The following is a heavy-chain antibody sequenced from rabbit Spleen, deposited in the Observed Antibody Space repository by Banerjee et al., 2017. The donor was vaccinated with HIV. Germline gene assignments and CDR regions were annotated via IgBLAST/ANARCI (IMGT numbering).Heavy chain of an antibody. CDR3: GRSSNAGYSGYGYGSNL. V-gene: IGHV1S40*01. CDR1: GFDLSNYYY. J-gene: IGHJ4*01. CDR2: IYTGGSGGI. D-gene: IGHD7-1*01. Sequence: QTLEESGGDLVKPGASLTLTCTASGFDLSNYYYIYWVRQAPGKGLEWIGCIYTGGSGGIYYASWARGRLPISKTSSTTVTLQMTSLTAADTATYFCGRSSNAGYSGYGYGSNLWGPGTLVPVS.